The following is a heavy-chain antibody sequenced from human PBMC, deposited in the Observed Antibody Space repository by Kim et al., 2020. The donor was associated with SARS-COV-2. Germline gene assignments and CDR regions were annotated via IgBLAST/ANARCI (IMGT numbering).Heavy chain of an antibody. CDR3: VRGIPSV. CDR2: LNQDGSAK. Sequence: GGSLRLSCAASGFTFSSYWMSWVRQAPGKGLEWVANLNQDGSAKFYVDPVKGRFTISRDNAKNSVFLEMNSLRAEDTAVYSCVRGIPSVWGQGTLVTVSS. J-gene: IGHJ4*02. D-gene: IGHD2-21*01. CDR1: GFTFSSYW. V-gene: IGHV3-7*03.